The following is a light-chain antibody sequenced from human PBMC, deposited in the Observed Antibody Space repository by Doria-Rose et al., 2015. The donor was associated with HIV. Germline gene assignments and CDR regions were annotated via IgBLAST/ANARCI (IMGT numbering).Light chain of an antibody. Sequence: EIVLTQSPGTLSLSPWERATLSCRASQSVSSSYLAWYQQKPGQAPSLVIYGASTRANGIPDRFSGTGSGTEFTLTISRLEPEDFAVFYCQQYGNSPPTFGQGTEVEMK. CDR3: QQYGNSPPT. CDR1: QSVSSSY. CDR2: GAS. V-gene: IGKV3-20*01. J-gene: IGKJ1*01.